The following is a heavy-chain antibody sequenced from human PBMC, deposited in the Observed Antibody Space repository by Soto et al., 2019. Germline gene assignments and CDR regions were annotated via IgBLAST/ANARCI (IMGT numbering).Heavy chain of an antibody. D-gene: IGHD3-22*01. CDR1: GGSISSSSYY. CDR3: ARHGDYYDSSGYPAPFDY. V-gene: IGHV4-39*01. J-gene: IGHJ4*02. CDR2: IYYSGST. Sequence: SETLSLTCTVSGGSISSSSYYWGWIRQPPGKGLEWIGSIYYSGSTYYNPSLKSRVTISVDTSKNQFSLKLSSVTAADTAVYYCARHGDYYDSSGYPAPFDYWGQGTLVTVSS.